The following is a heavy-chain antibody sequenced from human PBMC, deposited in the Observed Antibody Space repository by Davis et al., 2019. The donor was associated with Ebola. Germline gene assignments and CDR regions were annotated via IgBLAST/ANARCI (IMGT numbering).Heavy chain of an antibody. CDR2: SNGDGSTT. CDR3: ARVRENFEVLDY. J-gene: IGHJ4*02. CDR1: GFTFSSYW. D-gene: IGHD2-2*01. Sequence: PGGSLRLSCAASGFTFSSYWMHWVRQVPGRGLVWVARSNGDGSTTTYADSVKGRFTISRDNAKNTLYLQMNSLRPEDTAVYYCARVRENFEVLDYWGQGALVTVSS. V-gene: IGHV3-74*01.